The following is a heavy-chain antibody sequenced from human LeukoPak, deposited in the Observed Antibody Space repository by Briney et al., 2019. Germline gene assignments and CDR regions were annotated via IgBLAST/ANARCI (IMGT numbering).Heavy chain of an antibody. V-gene: IGHV3-23*01. Sequence: PGGSLRLSCAASGFTFSSYWMSWVRQGPGKGLEWVAATSSSDPGTYHADSVRGWFTISRDNSKNTLYLQMNRLRVEDAAVYYCARAPVTSCRGAFCYPFDYWGQGTLVTVSS. D-gene: IGHD2-15*01. CDR3: ARAPVTSCRGAFCYPFDY. CDR1: GFTFSSYW. CDR2: TSSSDPGT. J-gene: IGHJ4*02.